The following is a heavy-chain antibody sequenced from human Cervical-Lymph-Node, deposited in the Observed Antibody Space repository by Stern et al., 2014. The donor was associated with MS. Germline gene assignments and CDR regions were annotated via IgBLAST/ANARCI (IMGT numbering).Heavy chain of an antibody. Sequence: VQLVPSGGDVVQFGWSLRLSCAASEFTFSTFGIHWVRQAPGKGLQWVAVIDYDGSHAYYADAVKRRFSISRDKVKNTLYLQMNSLGAEDTSVYYCARAGFVLWTGNPPYYCDGMDVWGQGTTVTVSS. CDR2: IDYDGSHA. J-gene: IGHJ6*02. V-gene: IGHV3-30*19. CDR3: ARAGFVLWTGNPPYYCDGMDV. D-gene: IGHD3/OR15-3a*01. CDR1: EFTFSTFG.